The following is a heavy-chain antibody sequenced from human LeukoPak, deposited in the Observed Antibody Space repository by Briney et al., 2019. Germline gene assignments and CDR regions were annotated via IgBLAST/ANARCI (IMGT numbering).Heavy chain of an antibody. V-gene: IGHV3-48*04. CDR1: GFTFRTYS. CDR3: ARETGSGSYLLDY. J-gene: IGHJ4*02. CDR2: ISSRSSAI. Sequence: GGSLRLSCAASGFTFRTYSMNWVRQAPGKGLEWVSYISSRSSAIYYADSVKGRFTISRDNAKNSLYLQMNSLRAEDTAVYYCARETGSGSYLLDYWGQGTLVTVSS. D-gene: IGHD1-26*01.